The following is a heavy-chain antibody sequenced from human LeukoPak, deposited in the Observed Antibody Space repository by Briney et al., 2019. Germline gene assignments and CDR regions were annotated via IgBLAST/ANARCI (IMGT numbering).Heavy chain of an antibody. CDR3: AKEKTGPYYFDY. J-gene: IGHJ4*02. Sequence: GRSLRLSCAASGFTFSAYGMHWVRQAPGKGLEWVAGISYDGSNKYYAVTVKGRFTISRDNSKNTLYLQMNSLRAEDTAVYYCAKEKTGPYYFDYWGQGTLVTVSS. CDR2: ISYDGSNK. CDR1: GFTFSAYG. V-gene: IGHV3-30*18. D-gene: IGHD7-27*01.